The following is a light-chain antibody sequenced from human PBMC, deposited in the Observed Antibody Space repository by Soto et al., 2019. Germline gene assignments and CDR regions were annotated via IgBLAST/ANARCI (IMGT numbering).Light chain of an antibody. V-gene: IGKV3-20*01. J-gene: IGKJ1*01. CDR1: QSVYRNY. CDR2: ATS. CDR3: QQYGSSLWT. Sequence: ESVLTQSPGTLSLSPGERATLSFRASQSVYRNYLAWYQQKPGQAPRLLIYATSSRATDIPDRFSGSGSGTDFTLTISRMEPEDFAVYYCQQYGSSLWTFGQGTKVEIK.